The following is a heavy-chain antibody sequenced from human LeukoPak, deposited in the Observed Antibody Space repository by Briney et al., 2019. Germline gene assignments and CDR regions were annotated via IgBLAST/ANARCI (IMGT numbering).Heavy chain of an antibody. CDR3: ASPRGSYYDILTGYSGGDAFDI. V-gene: IGHV1-18*01. D-gene: IGHD3-9*01. CDR2: ISAYNGNT. J-gene: IGHJ3*02. Sequence: GASVKVSCKASGYTFTSYGISWVRQAPGQGLEWMGWISAYNGNTNYAQKLQGRVTMTTDTSTSTAYMELRSLRSDDTAVYYCASPRGSYYDILTGYSGGDAFDIWGQGTMVTVSS. CDR1: GYTFTSYG.